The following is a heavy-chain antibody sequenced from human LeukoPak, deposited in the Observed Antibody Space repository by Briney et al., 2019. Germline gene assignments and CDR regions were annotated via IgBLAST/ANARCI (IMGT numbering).Heavy chain of an antibody. V-gene: IGHV1-18*01. CDR3: ARDGYNQRDY. CDR2: ISPYSGNT. CDR1: GYTFHNYG. J-gene: IGHJ4*02. D-gene: IGHD5-24*01. Sequence: GASVKVSCKASGYTFHNYGISWVRQAPGQGLEWMGWISPYSGNTDYTERLQGRVTMTTDTSTSTAYMELRSLRSDDTAVYYCARDGYNQRDYWGQGTLVTVSS.